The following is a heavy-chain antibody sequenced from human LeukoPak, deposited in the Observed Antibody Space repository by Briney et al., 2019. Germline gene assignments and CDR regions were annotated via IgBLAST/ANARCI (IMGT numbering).Heavy chain of an antibody. CDR3: AKPRQQLVRYGLDV. V-gene: IGHV3-23*01. Sequence: GGSLRLSCAASGFTFSSSAMSWVRQAPGKGLEWVSAISARGGSTYYADSVKGRFTISRDNSKSTLYLQMNSLRSEDTAVYYCAKPRQQLVRYGLDVWGQGTTVIVSS. CDR2: ISARGGST. D-gene: IGHD6-6*01. J-gene: IGHJ6*02. CDR1: GFTFSSSA.